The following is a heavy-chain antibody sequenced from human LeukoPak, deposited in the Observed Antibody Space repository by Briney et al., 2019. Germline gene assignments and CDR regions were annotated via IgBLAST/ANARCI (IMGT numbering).Heavy chain of an antibody. J-gene: IGHJ5*02. CDR2: IYYSGST. D-gene: IGHD3-9*01. CDR1: GASITSGGYY. V-gene: IGHV4-31*03. CDR3: ARELGTSYYDILGWFDP. Sequence: SETLSLTCTVSGASITSGGYYWSWIRQHPGKGLEWIGYIYYSGSTYYNPSLKSRFTISVYTSKNQFSLKRSSVTAADTAVYYCARELGTSYYDILGWFDPWGQGTLVTVSS.